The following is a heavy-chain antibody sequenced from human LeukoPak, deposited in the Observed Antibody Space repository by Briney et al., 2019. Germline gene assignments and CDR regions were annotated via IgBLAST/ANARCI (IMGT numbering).Heavy chain of an antibody. CDR3: ASSTSGWHDY. J-gene: IGHJ4*02. CDR2: IYYSGST. CDR1: GGSISTYY. D-gene: IGHD6-19*01. Sequence: KPSETLSLTCTVSGGSISTYYWSWIRQPPGKGLEWIGYIYYSGSTKYNPSLKSRVTMSVDTSKNQFSLKLSSVTAADTAVYYCASSTSGWHDYWGQGTLVTVSS. V-gene: IGHV4-59*01.